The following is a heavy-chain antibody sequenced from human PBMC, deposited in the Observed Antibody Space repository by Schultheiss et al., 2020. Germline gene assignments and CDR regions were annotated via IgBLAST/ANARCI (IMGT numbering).Heavy chain of an antibody. CDR2: IYPGDSTT. V-gene: IGHV5-51*01. J-gene: IGHJ4*02. CDR3: ASAHDYGDYFFDY. Sequence: GESLKISCRASGYLFSDYWIGWVRQMPGKGLEWMGIIYPGDSTTRNSPSFQGQVTISSDKSINTAYLQWSSLKASDTAMYYCASAHDYGDYFFDYWGQGTLVNVSS. D-gene: IGHD4-17*01. CDR1: GYLFSDYW.